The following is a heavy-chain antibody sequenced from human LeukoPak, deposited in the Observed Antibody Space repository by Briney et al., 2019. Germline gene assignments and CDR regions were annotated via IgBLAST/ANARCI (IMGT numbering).Heavy chain of an antibody. CDR1: GFTFDDYA. CDR2: ISWNSGSI. J-gene: IGHJ4*02. CDR3: AKDTHPVGYGPFDY. V-gene: IGHV3-9*01. D-gene: IGHD5-18*01. Sequence: GGSLRLSCAASGFTFDDYAMHWVRQAPGKGLEWVSGISWNSGSIGYADSVKGRFTISRDNAKNSLYLQMNSLRAEDTALYYCAKDTHPVGYGPFDYWGQGTLVTVSS.